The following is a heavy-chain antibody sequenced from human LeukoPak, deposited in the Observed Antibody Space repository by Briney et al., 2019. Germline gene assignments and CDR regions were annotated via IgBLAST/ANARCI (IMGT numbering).Heavy chain of an antibody. CDR2: INEDGSQK. CDR1: GYIFRRYW. V-gene: IGHV3-7*02. D-gene: IGHD4-17*01. Sequence: GGSLRLSCAASGYIFRRYWVSWVRQAPGKGLEWVAHINEDGSQKNYVDSVKGRFIISRDNAKNSLYLQMNSLKVEDTAVYYCARTEEATVTTSDAFDIWGQGTMVTVSS. CDR3: ARTEEATVTTSDAFDI. J-gene: IGHJ3*02.